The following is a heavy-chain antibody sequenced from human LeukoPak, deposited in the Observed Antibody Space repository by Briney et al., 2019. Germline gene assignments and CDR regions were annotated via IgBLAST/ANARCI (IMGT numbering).Heavy chain of an antibody. CDR2: IYYSGST. CDR1: GGSISSYY. CDR3: ARVCSSPEYTLDY. Sequence: SETLSLTCTVSGGSISSYYWSWIRQPPGKGPEWIGYIYYSGSTNYNPSLKSRVTISVDTSKNQFSLKLSSVTAADTAVYYCARVCSSPEYTLDYWGQGTLVTVSS. V-gene: IGHV4-59*01. J-gene: IGHJ4*02. D-gene: IGHD6-6*01.